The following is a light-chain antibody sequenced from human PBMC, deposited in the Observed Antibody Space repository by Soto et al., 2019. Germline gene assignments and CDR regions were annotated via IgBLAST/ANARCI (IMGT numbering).Light chain of an antibody. J-gene: IGKJ1*01. CDR1: QSITDW. CDR3: QYWDNYSWT. Sequence: DIQMTQSPSTLSASVGDRVTITCRASQSITDWLAWYQQKPGKAPKFLIYKASNLASGVPSRFSGSGSGTEFTLTISSVQPDDFAIYYCQYWDNYSWTFGQGTKVEIK. V-gene: IGKV1-5*03. CDR2: KAS.